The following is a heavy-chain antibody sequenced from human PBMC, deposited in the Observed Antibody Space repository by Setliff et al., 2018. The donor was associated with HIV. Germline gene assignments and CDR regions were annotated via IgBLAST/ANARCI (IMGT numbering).Heavy chain of an antibody. J-gene: IGHJ6*02. CDR1: GYTFTSYG. V-gene: IGHV1-18*01. D-gene: IGHD6-19*01. CDR3: ARDRQQWLVSYYYYGMDV. CDR2: ISAYNGNT. Sequence: GASVKVSCKASGYTFTSYGFSWVRQAPGQGLEWMGWISAYNGNTDYAQKLQGRVTMTTDTSTSTAYMELRSLRSDDTAVYYCARDRQQWLVSYYYYGMDVWGQGTTVTVSS.